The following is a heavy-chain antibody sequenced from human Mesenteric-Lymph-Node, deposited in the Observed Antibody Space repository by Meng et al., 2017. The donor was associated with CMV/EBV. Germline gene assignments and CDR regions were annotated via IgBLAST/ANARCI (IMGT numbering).Heavy chain of an antibody. CDR3: ARDPYSSSGGAFDI. Sequence: GGSLRLSCAASGFTFSGYDMHWVRQAPGKGLEWVAFIRYDGSNEYYSDSVKGRFTISRDNSKNTLYLQMISLRAEDTAVYYCARDPYSSSGGAFDIWGQGTMVTVSS. CDR2: IRYDGSNE. V-gene: IGHV3-30*02. J-gene: IGHJ3*02. CDR1: GFTFSGYD. D-gene: IGHD6-6*01.